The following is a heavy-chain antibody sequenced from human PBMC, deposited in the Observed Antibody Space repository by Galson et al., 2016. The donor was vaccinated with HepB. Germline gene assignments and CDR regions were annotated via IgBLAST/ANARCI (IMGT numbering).Heavy chain of an antibody. J-gene: IGHJ5*02. V-gene: IGHV3-30*03. Sequence: SLRLSCAASGFTFSSYGMHWVRQAPGKGLEGVAVISYDGSNKYYADSVKGRFTISRDNSKNTLYLQMNSLRAEDTALYYCARDFLFAHDLWGPGTLVTVSS. D-gene: IGHD3-3*01. CDR2: ISYDGSNK. CDR3: ARDFLFAHDL. CDR1: GFTFSSYG.